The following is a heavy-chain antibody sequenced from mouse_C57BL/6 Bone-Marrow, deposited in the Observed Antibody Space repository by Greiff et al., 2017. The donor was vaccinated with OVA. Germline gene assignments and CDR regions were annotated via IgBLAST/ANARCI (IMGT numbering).Heavy chain of an antibody. CDR1: GFTFSDYY. D-gene: IGHD1-1*02. V-gene: IGHV5-12*01. CDR2: ISNGGGST. Sequence: DVHLVESGGGLVQPGGSLKLSCAASGFTFSDYYMYWVRQTPEKRLEWVAYISNGGGSTYYPDTVKGRFTISRDNAKNTLYLQMSRLKSEDTAMYYCARRPWCNPNYYAMDYWGQGTSVTVSS. J-gene: IGHJ4*01. CDR3: ARRPWCNPNYYAMDY.